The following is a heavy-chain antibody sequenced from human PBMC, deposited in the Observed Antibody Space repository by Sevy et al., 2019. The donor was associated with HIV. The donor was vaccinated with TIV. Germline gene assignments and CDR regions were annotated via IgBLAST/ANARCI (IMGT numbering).Heavy chain of an antibody. V-gene: IGHV1-24*01. J-gene: IGHJ4*02. CDR2: FDPENGET. CDR1: GYTLTEFS. Sequence: ASLKVSCKVSGYTLTEFSTHWVRQAPGKGLEWMGRFDPENGETIYAQKFQGRVTLTEDTSTDTAYMELRSLKSEDTAVYYCAKTREYYQDNNGYLDFWGQGTLVTVSS. D-gene: IGHD3-22*01. CDR3: AKTREYYQDNNGYLDF.